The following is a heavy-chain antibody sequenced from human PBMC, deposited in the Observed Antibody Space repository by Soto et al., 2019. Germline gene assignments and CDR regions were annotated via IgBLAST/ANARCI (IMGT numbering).Heavy chain of an antibody. CDR3: AREVYCSSTSCYVAFDI. CDR1: GGSISSYY. Sequence: SETLSLTCTVSGGSISSYYWSWIRQPPGKGLEWIGYIYYSGSTNYNPSLKSRVTISVDTSKNQFSLKLSSVTAADTAVYYCAREVYCSSTSCYVAFDIWGQGTMVTVSS. CDR2: IYYSGST. J-gene: IGHJ3*02. D-gene: IGHD2-2*01. V-gene: IGHV4-59*01.